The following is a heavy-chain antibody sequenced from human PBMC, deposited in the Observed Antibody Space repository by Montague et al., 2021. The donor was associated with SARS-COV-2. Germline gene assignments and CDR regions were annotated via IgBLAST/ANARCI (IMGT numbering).Heavy chain of an antibody. D-gene: IGHD6-13*01. Sequence: SLRLSCAASGFTFSSYWMSWVRQAPGKGLEWVAYIKQDGSEKYYVDSVKGRFTISRDNAKNSLYLQMNSLRAEDTAVYYCARDQGSSWEDYYYYYGMDVWGQGTTVTVPS. CDR3: ARDQGSSWEDYYYYYGMDV. J-gene: IGHJ6*02. V-gene: IGHV3-7*03. CDR2: IKQDGSEK. CDR1: GFTFSSYW.